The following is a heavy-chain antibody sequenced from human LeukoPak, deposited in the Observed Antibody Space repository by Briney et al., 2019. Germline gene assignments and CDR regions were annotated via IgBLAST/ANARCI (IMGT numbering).Heavy chain of an antibody. D-gene: IGHD3-22*01. CDR1: GYTFTSYD. V-gene: IGHV1-8*03. Sequence: GASVKVSCKASGYTFTSYDINWVRQATGQGLEWMGWMNPNSGNTGYAQKFQGRVTITRNTSISTAYMELSSLRSEDTAVYYCARGLHYYDSSGYYRPDAFDIWGQGTMVTVSS. J-gene: IGHJ3*02. CDR2: MNPNSGNT. CDR3: ARGLHYYDSSGYYRPDAFDI.